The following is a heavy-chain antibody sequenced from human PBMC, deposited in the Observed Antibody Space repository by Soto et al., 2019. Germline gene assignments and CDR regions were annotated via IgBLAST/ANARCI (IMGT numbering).Heavy chain of an antibody. CDR2: ISGSGGST. Sequence: EVQLLESGGGLVQPGGSLRLSCAASGFTFSSYAMSWVRQAPGKGLEWVSAISGSGGSTSYADPVKGRFTISRDNSKNTLYLQMNSLRAEDTAVYYCAKPAHYDFWSGYAATDAFDIWGQGTMVSVSS. D-gene: IGHD3-3*01. V-gene: IGHV3-23*01. J-gene: IGHJ3*02. CDR3: AKPAHYDFWSGYAATDAFDI. CDR1: GFTFSSYA.